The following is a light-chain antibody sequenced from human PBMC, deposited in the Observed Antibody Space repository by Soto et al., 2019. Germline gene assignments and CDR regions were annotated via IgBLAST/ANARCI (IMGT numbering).Light chain of an antibody. CDR1: SSDIGAYNY. Sequence: QSALTQPGSVSGSPGQSLTISCTGSSSDIGAYNYVSWFQQYPGKAPKLIISEVSNRPSGVSNRFSGSKSGTAASLTISGLQTEDEAEYFCFSFTPDWTHVFGTG. J-gene: IGLJ1*01. CDR2: EVS. CDR3: FSFTPDWTHV. V-gene: IGLV2-14*01.